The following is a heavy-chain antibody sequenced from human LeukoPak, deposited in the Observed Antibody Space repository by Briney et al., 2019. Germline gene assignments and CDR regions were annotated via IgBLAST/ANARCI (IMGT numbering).Heavy chain of an antibody. CDR1: GFTFSSYS. Sequence: GGSLRLSCAASGFTFSSYSMNWVRQAPGKGLEWVSSISSSSYIYYADSVKGRFTISRDNAKNSLYLQMNSLRAEDTAVYYCAREGYGYAFDIWGQGTMVTVSS. V-gene: IGHV3-21*01. D-gene: IGHD5-18*01. J-gene: IGHJ3*02. CDR2: ISSSSYI. CDR3: AREGYGYAFDI.